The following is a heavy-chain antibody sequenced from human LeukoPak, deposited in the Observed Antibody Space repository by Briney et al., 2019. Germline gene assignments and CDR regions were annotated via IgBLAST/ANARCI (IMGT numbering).Heavy chain of an antibody. D-gene: IGHD1-1*01. CDR2: IFPYNGDT. CDR1: GYIFIDYY. J-gene: IGHJ4*02. Sequence: GASVKVSCKTSGYIFIDYYLHWVRQAPGQGLEWLGLIFPYNGDTNYAEKFQGRVTMTSDTSSKTVYMEMRSLRSDDTAVYYCTRDHSWNEYDYWGLGTLVTVSS. V-gene: IGHV1-2*02. CDR3: TRDHSWNEYDY.